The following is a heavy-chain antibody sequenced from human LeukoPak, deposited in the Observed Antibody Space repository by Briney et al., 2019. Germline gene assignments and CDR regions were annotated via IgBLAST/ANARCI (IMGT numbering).Heavy chain of an antibody. CDR3: ARVRGTFEPD. CDR1: DASISTYY. CDR2: LYYSGST. J-gene: IGHJ1*01. Sequence: SETLSLTSTVSDASISTYYWSWIRQPPGKGLEWIGYLYYSGSTTYSPSLKSRVTMSVDTSKRQFSLKLNSVTAADTATYYCARVRGTFEPDWGQGPLVTVSS. V-gene: IGHV4-59*01. D-gene: IGHD2/OR15-2a*01.